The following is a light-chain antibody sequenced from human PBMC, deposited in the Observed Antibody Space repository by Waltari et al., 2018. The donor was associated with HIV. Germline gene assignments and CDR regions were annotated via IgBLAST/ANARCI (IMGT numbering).Light chain of an antibody. Sequence: QSALTQPAYVSGSPGQSITISCTGPTSDADSFDYVSWYQQHPGKVPTLIIYEVSFRASGVSNRFSASKSGNTTSLTIPGLQAEDEAVYYCGSYTATNSMMFGGGTKLTVL. CDR1: TSDADSFDY. V-gene: IGLV2-14*01. CDR2: EVS. J-gene: IGLJ3*02. CDR3: GSYTATNSMM.